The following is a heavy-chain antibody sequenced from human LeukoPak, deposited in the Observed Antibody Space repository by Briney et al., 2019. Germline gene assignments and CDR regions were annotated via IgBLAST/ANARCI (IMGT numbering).Heavy chain of an antibody. Sequence: TLSLTCTLSGGSISSGGYYWSWIRQHPGKGLEWIGYIYYSGSTYYNPSLKSRVTISVDTSKNQFSLKLSSVTAADTAVYYCARVSGIVVVRGPLDIWGQGTMVTVSS. D-gene: IGHD3-22*01. CDR1: GGSISSGGYY. J-gene: IGHJ3*02. V-gene: IGHV4-31*03. CDR2: IYYSGST. CDR3: ARVSGIVVVRGPLDI.